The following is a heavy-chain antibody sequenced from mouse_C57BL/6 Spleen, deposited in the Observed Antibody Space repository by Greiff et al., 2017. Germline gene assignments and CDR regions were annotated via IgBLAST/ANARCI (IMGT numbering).Heavy chain of an antibody. V-gene: IGHV5-4*01. D-gene: IGHD1-2*01. J-gene: IGHJ2*01. CDR2: ISDGGSYT. Sequence: EVQLVESGGGLVKPGGSLKLSCAASGFTFSSYAMSWVRQTPEKRLEWVATISDGGSYTYYPDNVKGRFTISRDNAKNNLYLQMSHLKSEDTAMYYCARGCTTALDYWGQGTTLTVSS. CDR3: ARGCTTALDY. CDR1: GFTFSSYA.